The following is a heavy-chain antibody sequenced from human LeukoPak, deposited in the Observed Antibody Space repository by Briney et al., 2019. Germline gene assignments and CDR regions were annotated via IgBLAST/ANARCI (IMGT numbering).Heavy chain of an antibody. J-gene: IGHJ4*02. CDR1: GFTFSTYW. CDR3: AKRRWLQSEFEN. Sequence: GGSLRLSCAASGFTFSTYWMAWVRQAPGKGLEWVAHIKGDGSEKYYLESVKGRFTVSRDNAENSLFLQMSSLRVEDTALYYCAKRRWLQSEFENWGQGTLVTVSS. CDR2: IKGDGSEK. V-gene: IGHV3-7*01. D-gene: IGHD5-24*01.